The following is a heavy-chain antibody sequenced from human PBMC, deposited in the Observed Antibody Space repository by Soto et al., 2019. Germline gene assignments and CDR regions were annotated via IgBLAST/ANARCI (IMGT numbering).Heavy chain of an antibody. D-gene: IGHD2-15*01. CDR3: ARPSPRYCSGGSCLEFPDAFDI. CDR2: IYYSGST. V-gene: IGHV4-39*01. CDR1: GGSITNNNYY. J-gene: IGHJ3*02. Sequence: SETLSLTCTVSGGSITNNNYYWGWIRQPPGKGLEWIGSIYYSGSTYYNPSLKSRVTISVDTSKNQFSLKLSSVTAADTAVYYCARPSPRYCSGGSCLEFPDAFDIWGQGTMVTVS.